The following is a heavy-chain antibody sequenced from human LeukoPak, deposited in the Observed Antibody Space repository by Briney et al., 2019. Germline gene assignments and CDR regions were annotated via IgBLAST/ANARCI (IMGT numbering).Heavy chain of an antibody. CDR3: AKDPSDYGSGSYFDY. D-gene: IGHD3-10*01. Sequence: GGSLRLSCAASGFTFSSYGMHWVRQAPGKGLEWVAFIRYDGSNKYYADSVKGRFTISRDNSKNTLYLQMNSLRAEDTAVYYCAKDPSDYGSGSYFDYWGQGTLVTVSS. CDR2: IRYDGSNK. J-gene: IGHJ4*02. V-gene: IGHV3-30*02. CDR1: GFTFSSYG.